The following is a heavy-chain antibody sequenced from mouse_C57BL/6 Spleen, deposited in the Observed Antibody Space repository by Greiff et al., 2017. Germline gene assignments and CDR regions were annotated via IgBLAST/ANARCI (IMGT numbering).Heavy chain of an antibody. J-gene: IGHJ1*03. CDR1: GYTFTSYW. Sequence: QVQLQQPGAELVKPGASVKLSCKASGYTFTSYWMHWVKQRPGQGLEWIGMIHPNSGSTNYNEKFKSKATLTVDKSSSTAYMQLSSLTSEDSAVYYCARLTTGVARYFDVWGTGTTVTVSS. CDR2: IHPNSGST. D-gene: IGHD1-1*01. V-gene: IGHV1-64*01. CDR3: ARLTTGVARYFDV.